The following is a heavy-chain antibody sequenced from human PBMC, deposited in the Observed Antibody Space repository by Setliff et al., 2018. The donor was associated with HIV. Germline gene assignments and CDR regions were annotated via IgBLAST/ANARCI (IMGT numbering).Heavy chain of an antibody. CDR3: ARVPSAVAAAGIYFDY. CDR2: ISGSGGST. Sequence: GGSLRLSCAASGFTFSSFAMSWVRQAPGKGLEWVSGISGSGGSTYYADSVKGRFTISRDNSKNTLYLQMNSLRAEDTALYYCARVPSAVAAAGIYFDYWGQGTLVTVSS. J-gene: IGHJ4*02. CDR1: GFTFSSFA. V-gene: IGHV3-23*01. D-gene: IGHD6-19*01.